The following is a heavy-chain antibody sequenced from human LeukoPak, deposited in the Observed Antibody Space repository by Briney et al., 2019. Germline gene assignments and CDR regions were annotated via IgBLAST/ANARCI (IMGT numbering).Heavy chain of an antibody. D-gene: IGHD1-26*01. Sequence: GGSLRLSCAASGFAVSSNYMSWVRQAPGKGLEWVSIIYSGGSTFYADSVKGRFTISRDNSKNTLYLQMNSLRAEDTAVYYCARGGSYLSAFDIWGQGTMVTVSS. CDR2: IYSGGST. J-gene: IGHJ3*02. V-gene: IGHV3-53*01. CDR1: GFAVSSNY. CDR3: ARGGSYLSAFDI.